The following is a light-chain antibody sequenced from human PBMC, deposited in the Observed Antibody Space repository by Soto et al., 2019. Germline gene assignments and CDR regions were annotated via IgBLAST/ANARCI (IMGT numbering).Light chain of an antibody. J-gene: IGKJ3*01. CDR1: QSVSSKY. CDR2: AAS. CDR3: QQYGDSPLT. Sequence: DIVLTQSPGTLSLSPGERATLSCRASQSVSSKYLAWYQQKPGQPPRLLIYAASTRAAAVPDRFTGSGSGTDFALTISRLEPEDFGVYYCQQYGDSPLTSGPGTKVDIK. V-gene: IGKV3-20*01.